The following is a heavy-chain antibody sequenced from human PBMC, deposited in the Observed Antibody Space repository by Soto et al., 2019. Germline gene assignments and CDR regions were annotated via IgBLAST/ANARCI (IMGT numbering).Heavy chain of an antibody. CDR2: ISGSSGTT. Sequence: EVQLLESGGGLVQPGGSLRLSCAASGFTFSNYAMSWVRQAPGKGLEWVSGISGSSGTTYYADSAKGRFTISRDNSKNTLFLQMNSMRAEDTAVYYCAKDSYGSGIYFYYYSYMDVWGKGTTVTVSS. D-gene: IGHD3-10*01. CDR3: AKDSYGSGIYFYYYSYMDV. V-gene: IGHV3-23*01. J-gene: IGHJ6*03. CDR1: GFTFSNYA.